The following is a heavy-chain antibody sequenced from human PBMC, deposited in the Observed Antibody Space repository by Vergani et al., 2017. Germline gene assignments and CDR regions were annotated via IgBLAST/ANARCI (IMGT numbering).Heavy chain of an antibody. Sequence: QVQLQQWGAGLLKPSETLSLTCAVYGGSFSGYYWSWIRQPPGKGLEWFGEINHSGSTNYNPSLKSRVTISVDTSKNQFSLKLSSVTAADTAVYYCARYYYGSGSYSAQVRYYYGMDVWGQGTTVTVSS. CDR2: INHSGST. D-gene: IGHD3-10*01. V-gene: IGHV4-34*01. J-gene: IGHJ6*02. CDR1: GGSFSGYY. CDR3: ARYYYGSGSYSAQVRYYYGMDV.